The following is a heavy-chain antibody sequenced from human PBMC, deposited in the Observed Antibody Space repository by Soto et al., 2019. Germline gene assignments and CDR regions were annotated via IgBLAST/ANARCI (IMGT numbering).Heavy chain of an antibody. Sequence: LSLTCTVSGASISSYYWSWIRQPPGKGLEWIGYIYYSGSTNYNPSLKSRVTISVDTSKNQFSLKLSSVTAADTAVYYCARNGDYGDFDYWGQGTLVTVSS. CDR1: GASISSYY. V-gene: IGHV4-59*01. CDR2: IYYSGST. J-gene: IGHJ4*02. D-gene: IGHD4-17*01. CDR3: ARNGDYGDFDY.